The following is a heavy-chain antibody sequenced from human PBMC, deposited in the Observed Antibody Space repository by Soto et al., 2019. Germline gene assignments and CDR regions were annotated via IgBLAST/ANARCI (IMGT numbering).Heavy chain of an antibody. Sequence: QVQLQESGPGLVKPSQTLSLTCTVSGGSISSGGYYWSWIRQHPGKGLEWIGYIYYSGSTYYNPSLKSRGTISVDTSKNQFSLKLSSVTAADTAVYYCAISPWGIAGATYTTWGQGTLVTVSS. J-gene: IGHJ4*02. CDR2: IYYSGST. D-gene: IGHD2-2*02. CDR1: GGSISSGGYY. CDR3: AISPWGIAGATYTT. V-gene: IGHV4-31*03.